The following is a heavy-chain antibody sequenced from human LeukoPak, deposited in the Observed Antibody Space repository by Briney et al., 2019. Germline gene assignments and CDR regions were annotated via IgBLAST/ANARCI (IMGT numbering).Heavy chain of an antibody. J-gene: IGHJ4*02. D-gene: IGHD2-15*01. CDR1: GGSISSYY. CDR2: IYTSGST. CDR3: ARGTTPGYCSGGSCYNFFDY. V-gene: IGHV4-4*07. Sequence: SETLSLTCTVSGGSISSYYWSWIRQPAGKGLEWIGRIYTSGSTNYNPSLKSRVTMSVDTSKNQFSLKLSSVTAADTAVNYCARGTTPGYCSGGSCYNFFDYWGQGTLVTVSS.